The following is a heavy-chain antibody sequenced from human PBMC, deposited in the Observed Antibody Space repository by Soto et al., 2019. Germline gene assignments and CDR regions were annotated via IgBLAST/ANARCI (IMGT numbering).Heavy chain of an antibody. Sequence: GGSLRLSCAASGSTFSSYGMHWVRQAPGKGLEWVAVISYDGSNKYYADSVKGRFTISRDNSKNTLYLQMNSLRAEDTAVYYCATRGVVYYYGMDVWGQGTTVTVSS. CDR1: GSTFSSYG. CDR3: ATRGVVYYYGMDV. V-gene: IGHV3-30*03. D-gene: IGHD2-15*01. J-gene: IGHJ6*02. CDR2: ISYDGSNK.